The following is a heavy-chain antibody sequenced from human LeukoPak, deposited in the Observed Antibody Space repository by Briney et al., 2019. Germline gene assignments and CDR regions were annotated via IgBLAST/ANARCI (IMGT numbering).Heavy chain of an antibody. D-gene: IGHD2-2*01. CDR2: INSDGSST. J-gene: IGHJ3*02. Sequence: PGGSLRLSCAASGFTFSSYWMHWVRQAPGKGLVWVSRINSDGSSTSYADSVKGRFTISRDNAKNTLYLQMNSLRAEDTAVYYCAKDTTGYCSSTSCEMAFDIWGQGTMVTVSS. CDR1: GFTFSSYW. CDR3: AKDTTGYCSSTSCEMAFDI. V-gene: IGHV3-74*01.